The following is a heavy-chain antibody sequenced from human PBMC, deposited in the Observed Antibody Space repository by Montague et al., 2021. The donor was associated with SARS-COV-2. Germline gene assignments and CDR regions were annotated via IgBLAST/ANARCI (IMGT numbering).Heavy chain of an antibody. V-gene: IGHV6-1*01. CDR1: GDSVSSEVAT. D-gene: IGHD2-2*01. CDR2: TYYRSKWYN. Sequence: CAISGDSVSSEVATWNWIRQSPSRGLEWLGRTYYRSKWYNDYAESVKSRITIDPDTSKHQFSLHLNSVTPEDTAVYYCARIPVGSKYYFDFWGQGTLVTVSA. J-gene: IGHJ4*02. CDR3: ARIPVGSKYYFDF.